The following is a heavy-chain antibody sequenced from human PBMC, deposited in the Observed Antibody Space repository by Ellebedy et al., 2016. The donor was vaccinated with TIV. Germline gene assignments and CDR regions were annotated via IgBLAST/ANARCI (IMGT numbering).Heavy chain of an antibody. CDR3: ARYGGDDSGWCQFDY. J-gene: IGHJ4*02. CDR1: GYTFTDYY. CDR2: INPNSGGT. V-gene: IGHV1-2*02. Sequence: GGSLRLSCAASGYTFTDYYMHWVRQAPGQGLEWMGWINPNSGGTNYAQKFQGRVTMTRDTSISKAYMELSRLRSDDTAVYYCARYGGDDSGWCQFDYWGQGTLVTVSS. D-gene: IGHD6-19*01.